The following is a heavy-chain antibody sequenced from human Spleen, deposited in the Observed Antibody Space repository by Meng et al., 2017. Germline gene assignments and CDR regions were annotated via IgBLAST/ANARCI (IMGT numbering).Heavy chain of an antibody. CDR2: IFYSGRP. Sequence: QVHLQESGRGLVKPSETLSLICTVSSGTIRSTYWSWIRQPPGKGLEWIGYIFYSGRPNYSPSLKSRVTISIDTSKNQFSLRLSSVTPADTAMYYCASGSGSGWYYFDNWGQGTLVTVSS. D-gene: IGHD6-19*01. V-gene: IGHV4-59*01. CDR3: ASGSGSGWYYFDN. CDR1: SGTIRSTY. J-gene: IGHJ4*02.